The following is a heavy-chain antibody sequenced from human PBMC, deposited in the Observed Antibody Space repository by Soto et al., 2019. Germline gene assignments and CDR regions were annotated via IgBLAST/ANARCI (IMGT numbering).Heavy chain of an antibody. J-gene: IGHJ4*02. CDR2: INPNNGAT. CDR1: GYIFTGNY. CDR3: APHYPDSSGYFDH. V-gene: IGHV1-2*02. Sequence: ASVKVSCKASGYIFTGNYMHWVRQAPGQGLEYMGWINPNNGATNYAQNFQGRVTMTWETSISTAYMEVRRLRSDDTAVYYCAPHYPDSSGYFDHWGQGTLVTVSS. D-gene: IGHD3-22*01.